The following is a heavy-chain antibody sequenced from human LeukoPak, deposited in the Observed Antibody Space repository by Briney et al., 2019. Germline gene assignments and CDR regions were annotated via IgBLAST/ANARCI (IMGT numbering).Heavy chain of an antibody. CDR1: GFTFSSYG. CDR2: IWYDGSNK. Sequence: PGRSLRPSSAASGFTFSSYGMHWVRQAPGKGLEWVAVIWYDGSNKYYADSVKGRFTISRDNSKNTLYLQMNSLRAEDTAVYYCAKEGAYFSGGSSYRGFDYWGQGTLVTVSS. J-gene: IGHJ4*02. D-gene: IGHD2-15*01. CDR3: AKEGAYFSGGSSYRGFDY. V-gene: IGHV3-33*06.